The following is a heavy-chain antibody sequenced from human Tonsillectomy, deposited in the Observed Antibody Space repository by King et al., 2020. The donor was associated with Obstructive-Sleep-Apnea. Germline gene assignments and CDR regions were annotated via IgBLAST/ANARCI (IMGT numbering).Heavy chain of an antibody. V-gene: IGHV4-39*06. CDR2: IYYSGST. J-gene: IGHJ4*02. CDR1: GGSISSSSYY. Sequence: RLQLQESGPGLVKPSETLSLTCTVSGGSISSSSYYWGWIRQPPGKGLEWIGSIYYSGSTYYNPSLKSRVTISVDTSKNQFSLKLSSVTAADTAVYYCARDPKVGVDYGDYGLDSWGQGTLVTVSS. D-gene: IGHD4-17*01. CDR3: ARDPKVGVDYGDYGLDS.